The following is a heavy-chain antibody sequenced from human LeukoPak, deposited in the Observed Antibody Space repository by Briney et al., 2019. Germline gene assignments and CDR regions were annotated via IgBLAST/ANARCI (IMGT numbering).Heavy chain of an antibody. J-gene: IGHJ3*02. D-gene: IGHD2-21*02. V-gene: IGHV4-34*01. CDR3: VRGRIVVVTAIRPEAFDI. CDR2: IYYSGST. Sequence: PSETLSLTCAVYGGSFSGYYWGWIRQPPGKGLEWIGSIYYSGSTYYNPSLKSRVTISVDTSKNQFSLKLRSVTAADTAVYYCVRGRIVVVTAIRPEAFDIWGQGTMVTVSS. CDR1: GGSFSGYY.